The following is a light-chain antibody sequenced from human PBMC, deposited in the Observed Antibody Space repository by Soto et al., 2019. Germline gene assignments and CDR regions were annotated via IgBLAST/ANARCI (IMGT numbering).Light chain of an antibody. CDR3: QQSSNWPPEIT. Sequence: EIVLTQAPACLSLSPGERATLSCRASQSVPRNLAWYQQRPGQAPRLLIYDASSRATGIPDRFSGSGSGTDFILTISSLLPEDFAVYYCQQSSNWPPEITFGQGTRLEIK. CDR1: QSVPRN. J-gene: IGKJ5*01. CDR2: DAS. V-gene: IGKV3-11*01.